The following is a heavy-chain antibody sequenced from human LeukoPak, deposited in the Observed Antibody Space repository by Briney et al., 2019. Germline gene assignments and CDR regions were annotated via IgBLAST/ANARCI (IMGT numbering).Heavy chain of an antibody. CDR2: IYYSGST. CDR1: GGSISSGDYY. J-gene: IGHJ5*02. V-gene: IGHV4-30-4*01. D-gene: IGHD2-21*02. Sequence: SQTLSLTCTVSGGSISSGDYYWGWIRQPPGKGLEWIGYIYYSGSTYYNPSLKSRVTISVDTSKNQFSLKLSSVTAADTAVYYCARRMVTGYNWFDPWGQGTLVTVSS. CDR3: ARRMVTGYNWFDP.